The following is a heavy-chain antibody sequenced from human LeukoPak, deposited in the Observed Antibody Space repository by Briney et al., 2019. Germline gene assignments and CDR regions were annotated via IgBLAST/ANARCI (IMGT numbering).Heavy chain of an antibody. V-gene: IGHV1-69*04. CDR1: GGTFTSYA. CDR3: ATNPGYYDSSGGFDY. D-gene: IGHD3-22*01. CDR2: IIPILGIA. J-gene: IGHJ4*02. Sequence: SVKVSSKASGGTFTSYAISWVRQAPGQGLEWMGRIIPILGIANYAQKFQGRVTITADKSTSTAYMELSSLRSEDTAVYYCATNPGYYDSSGGFDYWGQGTLVTVSS.